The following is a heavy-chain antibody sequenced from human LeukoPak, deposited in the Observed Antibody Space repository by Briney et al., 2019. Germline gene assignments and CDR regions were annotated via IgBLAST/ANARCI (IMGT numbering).Heavy chain of an antibody. J-gene: IGHJ2*01. CDR3: ARDQGATYWYFDL. D-gene: IGHD1-26*01. Sequence: GGSLRLSCAASGFTFSSYSMNWVRQAPGKGLEWVSYIISSSTTIYYADSVKGRFTISRDNAKNSLYLQMNSLRAEDTAVYYCARDQGATYWYFDLWGRGTLVTVSS. CDR2: IISSSTTI. V-gene: IGHV3-48*04. CDR1: GFTFSSYS.